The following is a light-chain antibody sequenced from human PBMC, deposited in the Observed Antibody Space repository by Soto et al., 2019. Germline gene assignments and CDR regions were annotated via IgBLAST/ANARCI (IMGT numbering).Light chain of an antibody. V-gene: IGKV1-5*03. CDR3: QHWTEYSWT. CDR2: NSS. CDR1: QSLTIR. J-gene: IGKJ1*01. Sequence: DIHMTQSPSTLSASVGDRVTITCRASQSLTIRLAWYQQKPGKAPNLFIYNSSSLDSGVPSRFSGSGLGTEFPLTISRPPPEGFATYYCQHWTEYSWTFGQGTKVEVQ.